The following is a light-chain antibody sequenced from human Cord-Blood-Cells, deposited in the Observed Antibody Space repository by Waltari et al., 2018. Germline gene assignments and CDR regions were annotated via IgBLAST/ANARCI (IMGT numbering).Light chain of an antibody. CDR3: CSYAGSYTYV. J-gene: IGLJ1*01. CDR1: SSDVGGSNY. V-gene: IGLV2-11*01. CDR2: DVS. Sequence: QSALTQPRSVSGSPGQSVTISCTGTSSDVGGSNYVSCYQTQPGKAPKLRLYDVSKRPSGVPDRFSGSKSGNTASLTISGLQAEDDADYYCCSYAGSYTYVFGTGTKVTVL.